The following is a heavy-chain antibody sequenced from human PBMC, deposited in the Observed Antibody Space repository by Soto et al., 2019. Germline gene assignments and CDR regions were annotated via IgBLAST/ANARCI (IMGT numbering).Heavy chain of an antibody. CDR3: ASPSPSTTGLGAFDI. D-gene: IGHD1-1*01. J-gene: IGHJ3*02. CDR2: IIPIFGTA. Sequence: ASVKVSCKASGGTFSSYAISWVRQAPGQGLEWMGGIIPIFGTANYAQKFQGRATITADKSTSTAYMELSSLRSEDTAVYYCASPSPSTTGLGAFDIWGQGTMVTVSS. V-gene: IGHV1-69*06. CDR1: GGTFSSYA.